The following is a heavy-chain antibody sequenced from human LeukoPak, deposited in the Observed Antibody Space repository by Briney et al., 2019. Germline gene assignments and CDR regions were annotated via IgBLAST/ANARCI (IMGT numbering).Heavy chain of an antibody. J-gene: IGHJ6*02. V-gene: IGHV3-11*06. CDR1: GLTFSDYY. Sequence: GGSLRLSCAASGLTFSDYYMSWIRQAPGKGLEWVSYISSSSSYTNYADSVKGRFTISRDNAKNSLYLQMNSLRAEDTAVYYCARAHYYYYGMDVWGQGTTVTVSS. CDR3: ARAHYYYYGMDV. CDR2: ISSSSSYT.